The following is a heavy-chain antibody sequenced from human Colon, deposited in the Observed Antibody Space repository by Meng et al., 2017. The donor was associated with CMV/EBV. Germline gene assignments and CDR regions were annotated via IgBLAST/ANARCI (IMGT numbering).Heavy chain of an antibody. J-gene: IGHJ4*02. V-gene: IGHV4-39*01. CDR1: GGSISSSSYY. Sequence: SETLSLTCTVSGGSISSSSYYWGWVRQPPGKGLEWFGSIYYSGSTYYNPSHKSRATISVDTSKNQFSLKLSSVTAADTAVYYCASWAMVVTPAAFDYWGQGTLVTVSS. CDR3: ASWAMVVTPAAFDY. D-gene: IGHD4-23*01. CDR2: IYYSGST.